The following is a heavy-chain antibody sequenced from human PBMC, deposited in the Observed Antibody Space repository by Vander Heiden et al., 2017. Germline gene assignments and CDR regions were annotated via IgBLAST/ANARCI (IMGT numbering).Heavy chain of an antibody. CDR2: ISGSGGST. V-gene: IGHV3-23*01. Sequence: EVQLLESGGGLVKPGGSLRLSCTASGFTFSSYAMSWVRQAPGKGLEWVSAISGSGGSTYYADSVKGRLTISRDNSKGTVYLQMNSLRAEDTAIYYCAKDSGYYYDSDYGMDVWGQGTTVTVSS. D-gene: IGHD3-22*01. CDR3: AKDSGYYYDSDYGMDV. CDR1: GFTFSSYA. J-gene: IGHJ6*02.